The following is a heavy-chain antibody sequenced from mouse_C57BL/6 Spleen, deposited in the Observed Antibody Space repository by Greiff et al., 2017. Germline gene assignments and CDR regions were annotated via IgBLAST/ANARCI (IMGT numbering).Heavy chain of an antibody. V-gene: IGHV1-64*01. CDR1: GYTFTSYW. D-gene: IGHD2-3*01. Sequence: QVQLQQPGAELVKPGASVKLSCKASGYTFTSYWMHWVKQRPGQGLEWIGMIHPNSGSTNYNEKFKSKATLTVDKASSTAYMQLSSLTSEDSAVYYCATFGDGYYVYAMDYWGQGTSVTVSS. J-gene: IGHJ4*01. CDR2: IHPNSGST. CDR3: ATFGDGYYVYAMDY.